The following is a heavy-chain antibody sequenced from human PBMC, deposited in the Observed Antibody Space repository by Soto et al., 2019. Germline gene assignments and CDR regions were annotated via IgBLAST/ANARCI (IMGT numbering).Heavy chain of an antibody. CDR3: ARDAYYAASGSYHGAFDI. J-gene: IGHJ3*02. Sequence: QVQLVESGGGVVQPGRSLRLSCAASEFTFRNYGMHWVRQAPGKGLEWVAVIWYDGSNKYYADSVKGRFIISRDNSKNTLYLQMASLRAEDTAVYYCARDAYYAASGSYHGAFDIWGQGTLVTVSS. D-gene: IGHD3-10*01. CDR1: EFTFRNYG. V-gene: IGHV3-33*01. CDR2: IWYDGSNK.